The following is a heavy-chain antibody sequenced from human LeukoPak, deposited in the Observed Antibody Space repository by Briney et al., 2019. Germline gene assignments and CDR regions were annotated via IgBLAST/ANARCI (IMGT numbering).Heavy chain of an antibody. CDR2: ISPYKGDT. J-gene: IGHJ4*02. CDR3: ARSHSGSLRAPFDH. V-gene: IGHV1-18*01. Sequence: ASVNVSCKASVYIFSNCGVIWVRQAPGQGLEWMAWISPYKGDTKYAQKFQGRVTVTADTSTATVYMELRSLRSDDTAIYYCARSHSGSLRAPFDHWGQGTLVTVST. D-gene: IGHD3-22*01. CDR1: VYIFSNCG.